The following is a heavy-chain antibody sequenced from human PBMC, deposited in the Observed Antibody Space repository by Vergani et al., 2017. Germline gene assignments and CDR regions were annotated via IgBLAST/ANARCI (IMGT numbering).Heavy chain of an antibody. CDR1: GFSLSRFW. V-gene: IGHV3-7*01. CDR3: VRLPRGYWTFDL. Sequence: EVQLVESGGGLVQPGGSLRLPCAASGFSLSRFWMSWVRQAPEKGLEWVAHKSPDGSATSYVDSVKGRFTSSRDNTKNSLSLQMSGLRVEDTAVYYFVRLPRGYWTFDLWGRGTLITVSS. CDR2: KSPDGSAT. J-gene: IGHJ2*01.